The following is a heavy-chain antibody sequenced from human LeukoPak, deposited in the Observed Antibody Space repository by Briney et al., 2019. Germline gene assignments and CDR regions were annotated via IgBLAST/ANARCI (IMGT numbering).Heavy chain of an antibody. J-gene: IGHJ4*02. CDR3: ARDLAGYSSGWGALNFDY. D-gene: IGHD6-19*01. CDR1: GGTFSSYA. V-gene: IGHV1-69*13. Sequence: SVKVSCKASGGTFSSYAISWVRQAPGQGLEWMGGIIPIFGTANYAQKFQGRVTITADESTSTAYMELSSLRSEDTAVYYCARDLAGYSSGWGALNFDYGGQGPRATVSS. CDR2: IIPIFGTA.